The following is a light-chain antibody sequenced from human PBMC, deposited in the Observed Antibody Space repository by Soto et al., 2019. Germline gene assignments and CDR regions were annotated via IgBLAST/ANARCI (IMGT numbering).Light chain of an antibody. CDR2: DAS. CDR1: QIIMRKY. CDR3: ERSDRSPPST. Sequence: IVFRQSPVTLALSRGERATLSCSAIQIIMRKYLAWYQQRFGQAPRLLIYDASRRATGIPDRFSGCGSGTEYTLTISCLEPEEFAVYYCERSDRSPPSTFGQGTRLEI. V-gene: IGKV3-20*01. J-gene: IGKJ5*01.